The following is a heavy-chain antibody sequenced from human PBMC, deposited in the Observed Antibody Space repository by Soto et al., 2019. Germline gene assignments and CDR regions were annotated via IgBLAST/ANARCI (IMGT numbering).Heavy chain of an antibody. D-gene: IGHD3-16*01. CDR3: ARDDFGGFDY. J-gene: IGHJ4*02. CDR1: GFTFSSYA. CDR2: ISYDGSNK. Sequence: QVQLVESGGGVVQPGRSLRLSCAASGFTFSSYAMHWVRQAPGKGLEWVAVISYDGSNKYYADSVKGRFTISRDNSKNTLYLQMISLRAEDTAVYYCARDDFGGFDYWGQGTLVTVSS. V-gene: IGHV3-30-3*01.